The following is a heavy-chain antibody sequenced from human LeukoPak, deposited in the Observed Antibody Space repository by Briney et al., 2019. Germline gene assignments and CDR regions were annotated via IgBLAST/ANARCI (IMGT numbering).Heavy chain of an antibody. CDR1: GFTVSSNY. Sequence: GGSLRLSCAASGFTVSSNYMSWVRQAPGKGLEWVSVFYSGGSTYYADSVKGRFTISRDNSKNTLYLQMNSLRAEDTAVYYCARHYYYDSSGYQYYFDYWGQGTLVTVSS. CDR3: ARHYYYDSSGYQYYFDY. D-gene: IGHD3-22*01. CDR2: FYSGGST. V-gene: IGHV3-53*01. J-gene: IGHJ4*02.